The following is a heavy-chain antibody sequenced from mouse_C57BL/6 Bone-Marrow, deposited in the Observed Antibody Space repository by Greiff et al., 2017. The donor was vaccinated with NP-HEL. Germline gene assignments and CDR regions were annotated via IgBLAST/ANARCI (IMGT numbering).Heavy chain of an antibody. D-gene: IGHD1-1*01. Sequence: DVKLVESGGGLVKPGGSLKLSCAASGFTFSSYAMSWVRQTPEKRLEWVATISDGGSYTYYPDNVKGRFTISRDNAKNNLYLQMSHLKSEDTAMCYCARPQNLLLRYFDVWGTGTTVTVSS. CDR2: ISDGGSYT. J-gene: IGHJ1*03. V-gene: IGHV5-4*03. CDR1: GFTFSSYA. CDR3: ARPQNLLLRYFDV.